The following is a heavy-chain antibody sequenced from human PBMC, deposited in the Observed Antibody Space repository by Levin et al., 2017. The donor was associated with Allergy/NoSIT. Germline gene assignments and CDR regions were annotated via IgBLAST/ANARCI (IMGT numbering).Heavy chain of an antibody. D-gene: IGHD2-2*01. Sequence: GGSLRLSCAASGFTFSRYGMHWVRQAPGKGLEIVAAITSNGGSTFYANSVKGRFTISRDSSTNTLYLQMGSLRIEETAVYYCARTTFTSPDYWGQGTLVTVSS. CDR3: ARTTFTSPDY. CDR2: ITSNGGST. V-gene: IGHV3-64*01. J-gene: IGHJ4*02. CDR1: GFTFSRYG.